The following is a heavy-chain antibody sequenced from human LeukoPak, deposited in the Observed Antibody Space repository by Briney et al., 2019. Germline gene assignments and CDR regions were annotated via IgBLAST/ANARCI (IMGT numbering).Heavy chain of an antibody. J-gene: IGHJ4*02. CDR3: ARGPEKSLRYYFHY. V-gene: IGHV3-30*04. CDR2: ISYDGNNK. CDR1: GFALNNYA. Sequence: PGRPLRLSCAASGFALNNYAIHWVRQAPGKGLEWVAVISYDGNNKYYTDSVQGRFTISRDNSKNTLYLQMISLRAEDTAVYYCARGPEKSLRYYFHYWGQGTLVTVSS.